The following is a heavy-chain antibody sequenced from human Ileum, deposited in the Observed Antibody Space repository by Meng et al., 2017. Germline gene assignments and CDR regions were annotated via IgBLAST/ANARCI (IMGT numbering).Heavy chain of an antibody. Sequence: ASVKVSCKASGFIFTSYYIHWVRQAPGQGLEWMGIINPSDGSTSYAQKFQGRVTMTRDTSTSTAYMDLSSLKSEDTAVYYCARDDMTVMSRGVISAGFSFEYWGQGTLVTVSS. J-gene: IGHJ4*02. CDR3: ARDDMTVMSRGVISAGFSFEY. V-gene: IGHV1-46*01. CDR1: GFIFTSYY. D-gene: IGHD3-10*01. CDR2: INPSDGST.